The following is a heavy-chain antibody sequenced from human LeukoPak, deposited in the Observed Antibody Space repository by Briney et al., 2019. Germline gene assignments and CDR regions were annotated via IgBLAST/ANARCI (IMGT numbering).Heavy chain of an antibody. D-gene: IGHD4-11*01. V-gene: IGHV3-23*01. CDR2: VSGSGGST. Sequence: GGSLRHSCAASGFTFSSYAMNWVRQAPGKGLEWVSTVSGSGGSTYYAGSVKGRFTISRDNSKSTLYLQMNSLRAEDTAVYYCAKSGYSNFFDYWGQGTLVTVSS. J-gene: IGHJ4*02. CDR3: AKSGYSNFFDY. CDR1: GFTFSSYA.